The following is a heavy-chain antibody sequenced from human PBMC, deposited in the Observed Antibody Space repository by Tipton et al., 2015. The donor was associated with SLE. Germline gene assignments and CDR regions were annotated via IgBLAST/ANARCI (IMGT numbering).Heavy chain of an antibody. Sequence: TLSLTCIVSGGSISSGDYYWGWIRQPPSLKSRVTISLDASKNQLSLKLSSVTAADTAIYYCARLYGSGSYYNVKGWFDPWGQGTLVTVSS. V-gene: IGHV4-39*07. J-gene: IGHJ5*02. CDR3: ARLYGSGSYYNVKGWFDP. D-gene: IGHD3-10*01. CDR1: GGSISSGDYY.